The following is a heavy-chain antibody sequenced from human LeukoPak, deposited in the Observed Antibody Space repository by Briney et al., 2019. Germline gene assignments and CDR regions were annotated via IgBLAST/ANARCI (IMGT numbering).Heavy chain of an antibody. CDR3: ARERGDKDMSGGSSFDG. D-gene: IGHD2-21*01. Sequence: GGSLRLSCAAAGFTVSNNCVTWVRQAPGKGLEWVSVICGDGRLFYADSVKGRFSVSRDNSENTVYLQVTSLRADDTAVYFCARERGDKDMSGGSSFDGWGQGTLVIVSS. V-gene: IGHV3-53*01. CDR1: GFTVSNNC. CDR2: ICGDGRL. J-gene: IGHJ3*01.